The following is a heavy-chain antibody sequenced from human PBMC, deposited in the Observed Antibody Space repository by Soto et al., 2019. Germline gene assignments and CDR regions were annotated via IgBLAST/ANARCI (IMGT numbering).Heavy chain of an antibody. D-gene: IGHD6-13*01. CDR3: ARTRQPARHMDV. Sequence: GGSLRLSCAASGFTVSSNYMSWVRQAPGKGVEWVSVIYNGGSTNYADSVKGRFTISRDNSKNTVYLQMNNLRVEDMAVYYCARTRQPARHMDVWGKGTTVTVSS. CDR2: IYNGGST. V-gene: IGHV3-66*01. CDR1: GFTVSSNY. J-gene: IGHJ6*03.